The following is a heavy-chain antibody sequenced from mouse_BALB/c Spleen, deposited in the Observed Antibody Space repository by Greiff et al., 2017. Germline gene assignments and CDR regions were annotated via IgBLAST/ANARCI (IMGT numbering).Heavy chain of an antibody. CDR1: GYTFTDYW. V-gene: IGHV1-69*01. Sequence: VQLQQPGAELVMPGASVKMSCKASGYTFTDYWMHWVKQRPGQGLEWIGAIDTSDSYTSYNQKFKGKATLTVDESSSTAYMQLSSLTSEDSAVYYCARLGNWDVDWFAYWGQGTLVTVSA. D-gene: IGHD4-1*01. CDR2: IDTSDSYT. J-gene: IGHJ3*01. CDR3: ARLGNWDVDWFAY.